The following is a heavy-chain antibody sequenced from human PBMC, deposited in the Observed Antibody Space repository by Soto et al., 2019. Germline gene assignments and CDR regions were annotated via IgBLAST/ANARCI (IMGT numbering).Heavy chain of an antibody. J-gene: IGHJ4*02. D-gene: IGHD3-10*01. CDR3: GRDPYYGAIDY. CDR1: GFSFSSSW. Sequence: EVQLMESGGGLVQPGGSLRLSCVTSGFSFSSSWMAWVRQAPGKGLEWVADIKKDGTEINYVDSVKGRVTISRDNAMNSLYLQMDSLRVEETAVYYCGRDPYYGAIDYWGLGTQVIVSS. V-gene: IGHV3-7*01. CDR2: IKKDGTEI.